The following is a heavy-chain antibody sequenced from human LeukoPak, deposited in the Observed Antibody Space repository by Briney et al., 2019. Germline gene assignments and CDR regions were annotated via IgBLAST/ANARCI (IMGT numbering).Heavy chain of an antibody. CDR3: ARDSITMVRGVMAY. J-gene: IGHJ4*02. CDR1: GFTFSTYG. D-gene: IGHD3-10*01. V-gene: IGHV3-30*02. CDR2: IRYDGSNK. Sequence: GGSLRLSCAASGFTFSTYGMHWVRQAPGKGLEWVAFIRYDGSNKYYADSVKGRFTISRDNAKNSLYLQMNSLRAEDTAVYYRARDSITMVRGVMAYWGQGTLVTVSS.